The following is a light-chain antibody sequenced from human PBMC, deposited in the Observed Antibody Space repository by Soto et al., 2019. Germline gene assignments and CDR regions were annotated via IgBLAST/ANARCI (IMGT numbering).Light chain of an antibody. J-gene: IGKJ4*01. V-gene: IGKV1-6*01. CDR1: QGINSD. Sequence: AIQMTQSPSSLSVSVGDRATLTCRASQGINSDLSWYQQKPGQAPKLLIYAGSTLITGVPSRFSGSGSGKDFTLTISSLQPEDFATYYCLQDYNYPRTFGGGTMVEIK. CDR3: LQDYNYPRT. CDR2: AGS.